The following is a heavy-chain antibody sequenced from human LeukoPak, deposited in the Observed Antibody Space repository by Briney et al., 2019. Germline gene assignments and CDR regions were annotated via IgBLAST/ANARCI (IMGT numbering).Heavy chain of an antibody. CDR1: GYTFTGYY. CDR2: INPNSGGT. V-gene: IGHV1-2*02. J-gene: IGHJ5*02. Sequence: ASVKVSCKASGYTFTGYYMHWVRQAPGQGLEWMGWINPNSGGTNYAQKFQGRVTMTRDTSISTAYMELSRLRSDDTAVYYCARDWSSSDIVVVPAAKMVNWFDPWGQGTLVTVSS. CDR3: ARDWSSSDIVVVPAAKMVNWFDP. D-gene: IGHD2-2*01.